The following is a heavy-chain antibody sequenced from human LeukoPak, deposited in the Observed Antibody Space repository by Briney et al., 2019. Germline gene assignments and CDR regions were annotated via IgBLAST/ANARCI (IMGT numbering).Heavy chain of an antibody. Sequence: GGSLRLSCTGSGFRVSGHYMSWVRQAPGKGLEWVSVIYSDGKTFYADSVKGRFTASKDTSKNVMYLQMNSLTVADTALYHCVTVPDDSGYSYNYWGQGTLVTVSS. CDR1: GFRVSGHY. CDR3: VTVPDDSGYSYNY. J-gene: IGHJ4*02. V-gene: IGHV3-53*01. CDR2: IYSDGKT. D-gene: IGHD3-22*01.